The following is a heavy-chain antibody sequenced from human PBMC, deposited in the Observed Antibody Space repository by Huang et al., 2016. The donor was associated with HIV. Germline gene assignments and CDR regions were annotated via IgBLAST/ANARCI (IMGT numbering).Heavy chain of an antibody. J-gene: IGHJ5*02. V-gene: IGHV1-2*02. CDR1: GYTFAGYY. Sequence: QVQLVQSGPEVREPGASVKVSCKANGYTFAGYYMHWVRQAPGQGLEWLGWINPDGGATNYSLSFHGRVTMTRDTSINTAYMELSSLNSDDTAVYYCARDMVGVGPNNWFDPWGQGTLVTVPS. CDR3: ARDMVGVGPNNWFDP. D-gene: IGHD3-10*02. CDR2: INPDGGAT.